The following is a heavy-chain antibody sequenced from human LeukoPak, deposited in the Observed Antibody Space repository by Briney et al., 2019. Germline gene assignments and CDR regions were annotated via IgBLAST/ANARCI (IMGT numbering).Heavy chain of an antibody. Sequence: GYSVTLSCKAYGGTFSSYAISWVRQAPGQGLEWMGRIIPIFGTANYAPKCQGRVTITTDESTSTAYMELSSLRSEDTAVYCCARAASSIAARPTGAFDIWGQGTMVTVSS. CDR1: GGTFSSYA. V-gene: IGHV1-69*05. J-gene: IGHJ3*02. D-gene: IGHD6-6*01. CDR2: IIPIFGTA. CDR3: ARAASSIAARPTGAFDI.